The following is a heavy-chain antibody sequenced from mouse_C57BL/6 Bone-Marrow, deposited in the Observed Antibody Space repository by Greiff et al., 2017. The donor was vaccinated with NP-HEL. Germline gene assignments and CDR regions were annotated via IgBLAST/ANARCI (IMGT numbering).Heavy chain of an antibody. CDR2: IDPENGDT. J-gene: IGHJ2*01. Sequence: VQLQQSGAELVRPGASVKLSCTASGFNIKDDYMHWVKQRPEQGLEWIGWIDPENGDTEYASKFQGKATIPADTSSNTAYLQLSSLTSEDTAVYYCTTSGYYYGSSYFDYWGQGTTLTVSS. CDR3: TTSGYYYGSSYFDY. CDR1: GFNIKDDY. D-gene: IGHD1-1*01. V-gene: IGHV14-4*01.